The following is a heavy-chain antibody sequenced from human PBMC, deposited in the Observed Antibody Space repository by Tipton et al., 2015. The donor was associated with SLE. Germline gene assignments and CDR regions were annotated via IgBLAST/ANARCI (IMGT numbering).Heavy chain of an antibody. CDR1: GGSISSYY. J-gene: IGHJ6*02. V-gene: IGHV4-59*08. CDR3: ARQGELELRTDYYYGMDV. Sequence: TLSLTCTVPGGSISSYYWSWIRQPPGKGLEWIGYIHYSGSTNYNPSLKSRVTISVDTSKNQFSLKLSSVTAADTAVYYCARQGELELRTDYYYGMDVWGQGTTVTVSS. D-gene: IGHD1-7*01. CDR2: IHYSGST.